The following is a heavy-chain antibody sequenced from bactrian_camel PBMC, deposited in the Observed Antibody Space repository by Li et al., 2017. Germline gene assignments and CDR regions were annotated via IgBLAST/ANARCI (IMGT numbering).Heavy chain of an antibody. D-gene: IGHD6*01. J-gene: IGHJ6*01. Sequence: VQLVESGGGSVQPGGSLRLSCAASGFTFSSYVMSWVRQAPGKGLEWVSSIYGDGSATYYADSVKGRFTISRDNAKNTVYLQMNSLKSEDTALYYCATVVVAPSGFGYWGQGTQVTVS. CDR2: IYGDGSAT. V-gene: IGHV3-2*01. CDR3: ATVVVAPSGFGY. CDR1: GFTFSSYV.